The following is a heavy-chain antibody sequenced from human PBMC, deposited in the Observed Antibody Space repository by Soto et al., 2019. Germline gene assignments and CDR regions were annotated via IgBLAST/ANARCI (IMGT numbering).Heavy chain of an antibody. D-gene: IGHD6-19*01. CDR2: IYYSGST. Sequence: PLEILSLTCTVSGCSISSYYWSWIRQPPGKGLEWIGYIYYSGSTNYNPSLKSRVTISVDTSKNQFSLKLSSVTAADTAVYYCAREGSGWSTGWFDPWGQGTLVTVS. V-gene: IGHV4-59*01. CDR1: GCSISSYY. CDR3: AREGSGWSTGWFDP. J-gene: IGHJ5*02.